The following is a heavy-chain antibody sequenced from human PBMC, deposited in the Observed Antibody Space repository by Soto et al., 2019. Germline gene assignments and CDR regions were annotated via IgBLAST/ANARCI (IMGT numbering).Heavy chain of an antibody. Sequence: SETLSLTCTVSGGSISSSSYYWGWIRQPPGKGLEWIGSIYYSGSTYYNPSLKSRVTISVDTSKNQFSLKLSSVTAADTAVYYCAIRSQDRYSSSWVWFDPWGQGTLVTVSS. D-gene: IGHD6-13*01. V-gene: IGHV4-39*01. CDR3: AIRSQDRYSSSWVWFDP. CDR2: IYYSGST. CDR1: GGSISSSSYY. J-gene: IGHJ5*02.